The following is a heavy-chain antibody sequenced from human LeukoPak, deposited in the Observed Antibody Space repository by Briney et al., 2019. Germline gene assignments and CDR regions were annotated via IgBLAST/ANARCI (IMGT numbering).Heavy chain of an antibody. CDR3: ARARVTMIVVADLRI. CDR2: MNPNSGGT. J-gene: IGHJ4*02. V-gene: IGHV1-2*02. D-gene: IGHD3-22*01. CDR1: GYTFTGYY. Sequence: ASVKVSCKASGYTFTGYYMHWVRQAPGQELESMGWMNPNSGGTNYAQKFQGRVTMTRDTSISTAYMELSRLRSDDTAVYYCARARVTMIVVADLRIWGQGTLVTVSS.